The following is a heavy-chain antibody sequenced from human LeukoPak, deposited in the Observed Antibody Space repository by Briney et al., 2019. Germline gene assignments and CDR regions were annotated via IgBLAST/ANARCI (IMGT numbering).Heavy chain of an antibody. CDR3: ARHSSGWYAEAFDI. CDR2: MNPNSGNT. Sequence: ASVKVSSKASGYTFTSYDINWVRQATGQGLEWMGWMNPNSGNTGYAQKFQGRVTMTRNTSISTAYMELSSLRSEDTAVYYCARHSSGWYAEAFDIWGQGTMVTVSS. V-gene: IGHV1-8*01. J-gene: IGHJ3*02. D-gene: IGHD6-19*01. CDR1: GYTFTSYD.